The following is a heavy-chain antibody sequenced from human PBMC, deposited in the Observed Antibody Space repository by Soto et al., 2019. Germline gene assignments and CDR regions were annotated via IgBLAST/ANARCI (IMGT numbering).Heavy chain of an antibody. J-gene: IGHJ5*02. V-gene: IGHV1-69*13. Sequence: SVKVSCKASGGTFSSYAISWVRQAPGQGLEWMGGIIPIFGTANYAQKFQGRVTITADESTSTAYMELSSLRSEDTAVYYCARVGVATAMVTYWFDPWGQGTLVTVSS. CDR3: ARVGVATAMVTYWFDP. D-gene: IGHD5-18*01. CDR1: GGTFSSYA. CDR2: IIPIFGTA.